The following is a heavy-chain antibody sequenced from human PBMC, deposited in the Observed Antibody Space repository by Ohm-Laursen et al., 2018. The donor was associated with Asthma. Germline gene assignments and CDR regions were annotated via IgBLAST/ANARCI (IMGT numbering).Heavy chain of an antibody. D-gene: IGHD3-3*01. J-gene: IGHJ5*02. CDR1: GFTFSSYA. V-gene: IGHV3-23*01. CDR3: ANMWSGRDHRFDP. Sequence: SLRLSCSASGFTFSSYAMSWVRQAPGKGLEWVSAISGSGGSTYYADSVKGRFTISRDNSKNTLYLQTNSLRAEDTAVYYCANMWSGRDHRFDPWGQGTLVTVSS. CDR2: ISGSGGST.